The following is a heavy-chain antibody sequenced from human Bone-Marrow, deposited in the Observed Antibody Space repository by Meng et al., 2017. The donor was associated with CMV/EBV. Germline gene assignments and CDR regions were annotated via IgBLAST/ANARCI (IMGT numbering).Heavy chain of an antibody. CDR1: GGSISSSSYY. D-gene: IGHD2-2*01. J-gene: IGHJ6*02. V-gene: IGHV4-39*07. Sequence: LETLSLTCTVSGGSISSSSYYWGWLRQPPGKGLEWIGSIYYSESTYYNPSLKSRVTISVDTSKNQYSLKLSSVTAADTAVYYCARDCSSTTCSFYGMDVWGQGTTVTVSS. CDR2: IYYSEST. CDR3: ARDCSSTTCSFYGMDV.